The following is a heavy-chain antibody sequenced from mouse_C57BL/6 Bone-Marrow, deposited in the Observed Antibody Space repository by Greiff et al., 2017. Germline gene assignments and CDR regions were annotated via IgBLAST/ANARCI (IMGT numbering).Heavy chain of an antibody. V-gene: IGHV1-50*01. J-gene: IGHJ4*01. D-gene: IGHD2-5*01. Sequence: QVQLQQPGAELVKPGASVKLSCKASGYTFTSYWMQWVKQRPGQGLEWIGEIDPSDSYTNYNQKFKGKATLTVDTSSSTAYMQLSSRTSEDSAVYYCARLDSNFAMDYWGQGTSVTVSS. CDR2: IDPSDSYT. CDR1: GYTFTSYW. CDR3: ARLDSNFAMDY.